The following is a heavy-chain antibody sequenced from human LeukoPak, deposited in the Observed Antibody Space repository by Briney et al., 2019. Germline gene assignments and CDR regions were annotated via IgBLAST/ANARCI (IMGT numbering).Heavy chain of an antibody. J-gene: IGHJ4*02. CDR3: GRDGVTRWPIDY. CDR2: IYTNSGGP. Sequence: ASVTVSFMTSGYTLTDYYRHWVPPAPGQGLEWLGWIYTNSGGPNYPQNFQGTVTITKDTFLSTAYLELSRLRSDDTAVYYCGRDGVTRWPIDYWGQGTLVTVSS. V-gene: IGHV1-2*02. CDR1: GYTLTDYY. D-gene: IGHD3-3*01.